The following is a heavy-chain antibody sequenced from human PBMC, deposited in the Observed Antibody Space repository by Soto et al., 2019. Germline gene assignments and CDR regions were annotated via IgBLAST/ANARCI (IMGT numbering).Heavy chain of an antibody. V-gene: IGHV1-18*01. Sequence: QVQLVQSGAEVRKPGSSVKVSCKASGYIFVNYGIAWVRQAPGQGLEWMGWISPYSGNTHYPSKVQGRLTITTDTSTSTAYMDLGRLTSDDTDVYYCAIGENYVTPTPQDVWGQGTTVTVSS. D-gene: IGHD3-10*01. J-gene: IGHJ6*02. CDR1: GYIFVNYG. CDR3: AIGENYVTPTPQDV. CDR2: ISPYSGNT.